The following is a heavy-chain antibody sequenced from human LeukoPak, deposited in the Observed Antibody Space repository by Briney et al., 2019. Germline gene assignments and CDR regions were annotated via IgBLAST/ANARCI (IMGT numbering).Heavy chain of an antibody. D-gene: IGHD6-19*01. CDR2: INWNGGST. J-gene: IGHJ4*02. Sequence: GGSLRLSCAASGFTFDDYGMSWVRQAPGKGLEWVSGINWNGGSTGYADSVKGRFTISRDNAKNSLYLQMNSLRAEDTALYYCARLAVSDTLGDLGYWGQGTLITVSS. CDR3: ARLAVSDTLGDLGY. CDR1: GFTFDDYG. V-gene: IGHV3-20*04.